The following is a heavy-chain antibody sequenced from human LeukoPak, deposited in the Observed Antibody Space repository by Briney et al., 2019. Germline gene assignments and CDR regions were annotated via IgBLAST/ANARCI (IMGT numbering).Heavy chain of an antibody. D-gene: IGHD6-13*01. CDR2: INPNSGGT. CDR3: ARDRGIAAAGPTPPDY. Sequence: GPVKVSCKASGYTFTGYYMHWVRQAPGQGLEWMGWINPNSGGTNYAQKLQGRVTMTTDTSTSTAYMELRSLRSDDTAVYYCARDRGIAAAGPTPPDYWGQGTLVTVSS. V-gene: IGHV1-2*02. J-gene: IGHJ4*02. CDR1: GYTFTGYY.